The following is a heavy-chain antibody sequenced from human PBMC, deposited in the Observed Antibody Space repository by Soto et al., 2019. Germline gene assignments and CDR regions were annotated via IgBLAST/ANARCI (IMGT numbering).Heavy chain of an antibody. Sequence: GGSLRLSCAASGFTFSSYAMSWVRQAPGKGLEWVSAISGSGGSTYYADSVKGRFTISRDNSKNTLYLQMNSLRAEDTAVYYCTKDRRIQLWPKPWDYWGQGTLVTVSS. D-gene: IGHD5-18*01. CDR2: ISGSGGST. V-gene: IGHV3-23*01. CDR1: GFTFSSYA. CDR3: TKDRRIQLWPKPWDY. J-gene: IGHJ4*02.